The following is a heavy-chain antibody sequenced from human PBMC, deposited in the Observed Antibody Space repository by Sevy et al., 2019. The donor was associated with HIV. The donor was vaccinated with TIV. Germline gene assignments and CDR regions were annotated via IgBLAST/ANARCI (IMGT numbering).Heavy chain of an antibody. CDR3: ARYYYDSSGYYSGTKGYYYYMDV. J-gene: IGHJ6*03. Sequence: SETLSLTCAVSGGSISSGGYSWSWIRQPPGKGLEWIGYIYHSGSTYYNPSLKSRVTISVDRSKNRFSLKLSSVTAADTAVYYCARYYYDSSGYYSGTKGYYYYMDVWGKGTTVTVSS. V-gene: IGHV4-30-2*01. CDR2: IYHSGST. D-gene: IGHD3-22*01. CDR1: GGSISSGGYS.